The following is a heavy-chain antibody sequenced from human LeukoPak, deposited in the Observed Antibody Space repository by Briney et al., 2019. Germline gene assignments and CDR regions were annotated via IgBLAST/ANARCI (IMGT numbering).Heavy chain of an antibody. CDR1: GGTFSSYA. J-gene: IGHJ4*02. Sequence: GSSVKVSCKASGGTFSSYAISWVRQAPGQGLEWMGRIIPILGIANYAQKFQGRVTITADKSTSTAYMELRSLRSEDTAVYYCARDIDYGDYPTYWGQGTLVTVSS. D-gene: IGHD4-17*01. V-gene: IGHV1-69*04. CDR3: ARDIDYGDYPTY. CDR2: IIPILGIA.